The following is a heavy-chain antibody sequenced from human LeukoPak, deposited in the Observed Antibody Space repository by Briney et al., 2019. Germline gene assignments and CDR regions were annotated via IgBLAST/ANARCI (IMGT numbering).Heavy chain of an antibody. D-gene: IGHD3-22*01. CDR2: IRNDGTHE. CDR1: GFTFNIFG. V-gene: IGHV3-30*02. J-gene: IGHJ4*02. Sequence: GGSLRLSCTASGFTFNIFGMYWVRQAPGKGLEWVAFIRNDGTHEKYGDSVKGRFTISRDNSKNTLYLLMNSLRGEDTAIYYCGKDPENNGYSEGSFDYWGKETLVSVSS. CDR3: GKDPENNGYSEGSFDY.